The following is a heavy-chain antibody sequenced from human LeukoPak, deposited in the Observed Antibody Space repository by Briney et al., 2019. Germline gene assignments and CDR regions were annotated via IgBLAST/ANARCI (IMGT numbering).Heavy chain of an antibody. D-gene: IGHD3-9*01. V-gene: IGHV4-61*02. CDR3: ARGTYYDILTGYYEYNWFDP. CDR1: GGSISSGSYY. CDR2: IYTSGST. J-gene: IGHJ5*02. Sequence: SETLSLTCTVSGGSISSGSYYWSWIRQPAGKGLEWIGRIYTSGSTNYNPSLKSRVTISVDTSKSQFSLKLSSVTAADTAVYYCARGTYYDILTGYYEYNWFDPWGQGTLVTVSS.